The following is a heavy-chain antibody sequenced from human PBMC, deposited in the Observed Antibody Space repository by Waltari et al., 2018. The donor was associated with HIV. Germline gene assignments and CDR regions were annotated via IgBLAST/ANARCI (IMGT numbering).Heavy chain of an antibody. D-gene: IGHD2-21*02. CDR3: ARSLACPDCYSEMDS. CDR2: VNPNSGNT. Sequence: QVQLVQSAAEMKEPGASVKVSCKASGSIFPSYDMHWVRHSPGQGPEWMGWVNPNSGNTGYAQNFQGRVTMTMNTPTSTAYMELSNLKSEDTAVYYCARSLACPDCYSEMDSWGQGTLITVSS. J-gene: IGHJ4*02. V-gene: IGHV1-8*02. CDR1: GSIFPSYD.